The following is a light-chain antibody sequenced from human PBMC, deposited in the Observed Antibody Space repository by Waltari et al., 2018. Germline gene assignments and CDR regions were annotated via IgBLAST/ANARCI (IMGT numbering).Light chain of an antibody. CDR1: QSISSW. J-gene: IGKJ4*01. Sequence: DIQMTQSPSTLSASVGDRVTMSCRASQSISSWLAWYHQKPGKAPKLLIYAASSLQSGVPSRFSGSGSGTDFTLTISSLQPEDFATYYCQQSYSSPRTFGGGTKVEIK. CDR3: QQSYSSPRT. V-gene: IGKV1-39*01. CDR2: AAS.